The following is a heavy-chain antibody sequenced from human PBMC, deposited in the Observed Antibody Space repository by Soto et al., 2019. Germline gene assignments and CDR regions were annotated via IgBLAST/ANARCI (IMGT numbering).Heavy chain of an antibody. CDR2: MNPNSGNT. Sequence: QVQLVQSGAEVKKPGASVKVSCKASGYTFISYDINWVRQATGQGLEWMGWMNPNSGNTGYAQKFQGRVTMTRNTSISTAYMELSSLRSEDTAVYYCARYYYDSSGGLYYYYGMDVWGQGTTVTVSS. CDR1: GYTFISYD. CDR3: ARYYYDSSGGLYYYYGMDV. J-gene: IGHJ6*02. V-gene: IGHV1-8*01. D-gene: IGHD3-22*01.